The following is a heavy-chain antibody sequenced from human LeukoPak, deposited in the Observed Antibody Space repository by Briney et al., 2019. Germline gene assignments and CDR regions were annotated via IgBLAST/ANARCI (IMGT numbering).Heavy chain of an antibody. Sequence: GASVKVSCKASGGTFSSYAISWVRQAPGQGLEWMGGIIPIFGTANYAQKFQGRVTITADESTSTAYMELSSLRSEDTAVYYCARVVVPAALEAFDIWGQGTMVTVSS. CDR3: ARVVVPAALEAFDI. V-gene: IGHV1-69*13. D-gene: IGHD2-2*01. CDR1: GGTFSSYA. CDR2: IIPIFGTA. J-gene: IGHJ3*02.